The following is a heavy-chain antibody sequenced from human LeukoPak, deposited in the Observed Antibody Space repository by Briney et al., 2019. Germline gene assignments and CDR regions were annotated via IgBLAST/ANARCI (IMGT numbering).Heavy chain of an antibody. J-gene: IGHJ4*02. CDR3: ARAAGIVGATTFGY. D-gene: IGHD1-26*01. CDR1: XXTFSSYS. Sequence: LXLSCXXSXXTFSSYSXNWVRQAPGKGLEWVSSISSSSSYIYYADSVKGRFTISRDNAKNSLYLQMNSLRAEDTAVYYCARAAGIVGATTFGYWGQGTLVTVSS. V-gene: IGHV3-21*01. CDR2: ISSSSSYI.